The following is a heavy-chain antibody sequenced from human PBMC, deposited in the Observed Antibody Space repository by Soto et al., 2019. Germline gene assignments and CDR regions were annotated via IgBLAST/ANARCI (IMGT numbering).Heavy chain of an antibody. V-gene: IGHV4-31*03. Sequence: SETLSLTCTVSGGSISSGGYYWSWIRQHPGKGLEWIGYIYYSGSTYYNPSLKSRVTISVDKSKNQFSLKLSSVTAADTAVYYCARPDSFPGQHAFDIWGQGTMVTVSS. J-gene: IGHJ3*02. CDR3: ARPDSFPGQHAFDI. CDR1: GGSISSGGYY. CDR2: IYYSGST.